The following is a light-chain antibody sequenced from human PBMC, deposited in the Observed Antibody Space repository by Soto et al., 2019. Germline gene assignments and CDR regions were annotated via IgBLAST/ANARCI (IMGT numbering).Light chain of an antibody. Sequence: EIVLTQSPGTLSLSPGERATLSCRASQSVSTSYLAWYQQKPGQAPRLLIYGVSSRATGIPDRFSGSGSGADFNLTISRLEPEDFAVYYCQQYGSVPLTFGGGTKVEIK. CDR3: QQYGSVPLT. V-gene: IGKV3-20*01. CDR2: GVS. J-gene: IGKJ4*01. CDR1: QSVSTSY.